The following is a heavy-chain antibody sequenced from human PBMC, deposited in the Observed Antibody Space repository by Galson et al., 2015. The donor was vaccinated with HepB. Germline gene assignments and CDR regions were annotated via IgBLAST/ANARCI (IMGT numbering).Heavy chain of an antibody. CDR3: GRLAAGAHGETFDI. CDR2: ISYDGSDK. V-gene: IGHV3-30*04. Sequence: SLRLSCAASGFSFSSFAIHWVRQAPGKGLEWVSVISYDGSDKFYADSVKGRFSISRDNFGRTVYLQMTGLTTEDTAVYFCGRLAAGAHGETFDIWGQGTMVTVSS. CDR1: GFSFSSFA. D-gene: IGHD6-25*01. J-gene: IGHJ3*02.